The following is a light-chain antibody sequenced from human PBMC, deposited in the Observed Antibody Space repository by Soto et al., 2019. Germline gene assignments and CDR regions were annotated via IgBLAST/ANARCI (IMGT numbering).Light chain of an antibody. V-gene: IGKV3-15*01. CDR3: QQYNNWPLT. Sequence: EIVMTQSPATLSVSPGERATLSCRASQSVNSNLAWYQQKRGQAPRLLIYGASTRATGIPARFSGSGSGTDFTLTISSLQSEDFAVYYCQQYNNWPLTFGGGTKVEIK. CDR2: GAS. CDR1: QSVNSN. J-gene: IGKJ4*01.